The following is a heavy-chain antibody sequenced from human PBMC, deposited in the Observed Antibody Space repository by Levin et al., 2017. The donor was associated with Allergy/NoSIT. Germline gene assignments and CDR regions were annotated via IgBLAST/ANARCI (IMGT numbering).Heavy chain of an antibody. CDR3: ARDLGTGWYDNAFEI. J-gene: IGHJ3*02. D-gene: IGHD6-19*01. CDR2: ISPNNGHT. CDR1: GYTFRVYG. Sequence: AASVKVSCKASGYTFRVYGIIWVRQAPGEGLEWLGWISPNNGHTKVSHKVQGRVTMTTDASTTTAYLDIRSLTSDDTAVYYSARDLGTGWYDNAFEIWGQGTLVSVSS. V-gene: IGHV1-18*01.